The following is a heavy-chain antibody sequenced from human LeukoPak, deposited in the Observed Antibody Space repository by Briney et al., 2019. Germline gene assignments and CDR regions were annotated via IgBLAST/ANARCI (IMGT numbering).Heavy chain of an antibody. V-gene: IGHV4-59*01. Sequence: SETLSLTCTVSGGSISSYYWSWIRQPPGKGLEWIGYIHYSGSTNYNPSLKSRVTISVDTSKNQFSLKLSSVTAADTAVYFCARGPSDDYYYYYYMDVWGKGTTVTISS. J-gene: IGHJ6*03. CDR2: IHYSGST. D-gene: IGHD1-26*01. CDR1: GGSISSYY. CDR3: ARGPSDDYYYYYYMDV.